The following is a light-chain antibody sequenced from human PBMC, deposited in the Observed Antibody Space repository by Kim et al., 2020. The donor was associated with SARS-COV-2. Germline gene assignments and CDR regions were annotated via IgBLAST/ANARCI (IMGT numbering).Light chain of an antibody. CDR2: DVS. CDR1: SSDVGGYNY. J-gene: IGLJ3*02. V-gene: IGLV2-14*03. CDR3: SSYTSSSTLV. Sequence: QSALTQPASVSGSPGQSITISCTGTSSDVGGYNYVSWYQQHPGKAPKLIIYDVSNRPSGVSNRFSGSKSGNTASLTISGLQAEDEADYCCSSYTSSSTLVFGGGTKVTVL.